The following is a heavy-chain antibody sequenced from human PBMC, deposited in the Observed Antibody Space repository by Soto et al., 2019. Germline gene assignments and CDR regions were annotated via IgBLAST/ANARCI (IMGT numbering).Heavy chain of an antibody. CDR3: ARDRGGGGENY. J-gene: IGHJ4*02. CDR2: IIPILGIA. CDR1: GGTFSSYT. V-gene: IGHV1-69*08. Sequence: QVLLVQSGAEVKKPGSSVKVSCKASGGTFSSYTISWVRQAPGQGLEWMGRIIPILGIANYAQKFQGRVTITADKSTITAYMELSSLRSEDTAVYYCARDRGGGGENYWGQGTLVTVSS. D-gene: IGHD3-10*01.